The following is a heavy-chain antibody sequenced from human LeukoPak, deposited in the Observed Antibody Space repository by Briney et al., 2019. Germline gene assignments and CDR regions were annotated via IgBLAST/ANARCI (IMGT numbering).Heavy chain of an antibody. J-gene: IGHJ5*02. Sequence: ASVKVSCKASGGTFSSYAISWVRQAPGQGLEWMGWISAYNGNTNYAQKLQGRVTMTTDTSTSTAYMELRSLRSDDTAVYYCARDSSSSWYTMDWFDPWGQGTLVTVSS. CDR1: GGTFSSYA. D-gene: IGHD6-13*01. CDR2: ISAYNGNT. V-gene: IGHV1-18*01. CDR3: ARDSSSSWYTMDWFDP.